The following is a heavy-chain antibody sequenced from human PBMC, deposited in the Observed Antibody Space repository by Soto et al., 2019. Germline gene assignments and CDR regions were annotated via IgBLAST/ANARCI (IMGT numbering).Heavy chain of an antibody. CDR3: AIFDILTGYYTY. J-gene: IGHJ4*02. Sequence: PGGSLRLSCAASGFTFSSYAMSWVRQAPGKGLEWVPAISGSGGSTYYADSVKGRFTISRDNSKNTLYLQMNSLRAEDTAVYYCAIFDILTGYYTYWGQGTLVTVSS. CDR2: ISGSGGST. V-gene: IGHV3-23*01. D-gene: IGHD3-9*01. CDR1: GFTFSSYA.